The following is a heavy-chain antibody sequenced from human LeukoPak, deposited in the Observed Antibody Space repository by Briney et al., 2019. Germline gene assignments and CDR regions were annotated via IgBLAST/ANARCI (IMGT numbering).Heavy chain of an antibody. CDR3: ARTLQSYGHNYFDP. D-gene: IGHD5-18*01. Sequence: GESLKISRKGSGYSFTSYWTGWVRQMPGKGLEWMGIIYPGDSDTRYSPSFQGQVTISADKSISTAYLQWSSLKASDTAMYYCARTLQSYGHNYFDPWGQGTLVTVSS. J-gene: IGHJ5*02. V-gene: IGHV5-51*01. CDR1: GYSFTSYW. CDR2: IYPGDSDT.